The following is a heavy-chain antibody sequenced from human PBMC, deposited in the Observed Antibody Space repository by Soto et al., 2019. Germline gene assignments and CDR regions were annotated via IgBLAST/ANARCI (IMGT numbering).Heavy chain of an antibody. CDR2: ISAYNGNT. V-gene: IGHV1-18*01. J-gene: IGHJ3*02. CDR3: IFDDYVWGSYRKDAFDI. CDR1: GYTFTSYG. D-gene: IGHD3-16*02. Sequence: ASVKVSCKASGYTFTSYGISWVRQAPGQGLEWMGWISAYNGNTNYAQKLQGRVTMTTDTSTSTAYMELRSLRSDDTAVYYCIFDDYVWGSYRKDAFDIWGQGTMVTVSS.